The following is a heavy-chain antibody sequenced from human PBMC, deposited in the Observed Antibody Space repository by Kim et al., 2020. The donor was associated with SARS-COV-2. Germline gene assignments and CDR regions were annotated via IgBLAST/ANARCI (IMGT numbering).Heavy chain of an antibody. CDR2: IIPILGIA. J-gene: IGHJ4*02. CDR1: GGTFSSYT. CDR3: ARELAYCGGDCYSPLDY. D-gene: IGHD2-21*02. Sequence: SVKVSCKASGGTFSSYTISWVRQAPGQGLEWMGRIIPILGIANYAQKFQGRVTITADKSTSTAYMELSSLRSEDTAVYYCARELAYCGGDCYSPLDYWGQGTLVTVSS. V-gene: IGHV1-69*04.